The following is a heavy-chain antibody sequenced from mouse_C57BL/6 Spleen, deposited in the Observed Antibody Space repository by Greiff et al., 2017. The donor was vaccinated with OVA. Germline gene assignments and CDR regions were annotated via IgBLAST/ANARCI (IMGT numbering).Heavy chain of an antibody. J-gene: IGHJ2*01. CDR2: IDPSDSET. V-gene: IGHV1-52*01. CDR3: ARSDGSSPYFDY. CDR1: GYTFTSYW. D-gene: IGHD1-1*01. Sequence: QVQLKQPGAELVRPGSSVKLSCKASGYTFTSYWMHWVKQRPIQGLEWIGNIDPSDSETHYNQKFKDKATLTVDKSSSTAYMQLSSLTSEDSAVYYCARSDGSSPYFDYWGQGTTLTVSS.